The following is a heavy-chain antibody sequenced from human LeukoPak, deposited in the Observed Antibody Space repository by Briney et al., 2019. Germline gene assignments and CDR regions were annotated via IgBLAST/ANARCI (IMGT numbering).Heavy chain of an antibody. Sequence: SETLSLTRTVSGGSISSYYWSWIRQSAGKGLEWVGHIYNFGSTNYNPSLKSRVTISVDTSKNQFSLKLSSVTAADTAVYYCARAIVVVVTAPPYWYFDLWGRGTLVTVSS. CDR1: GGSISSYY. J-gene: IGHJ2*01. CDR3: ARAIVVVVTAPPYWYFDL. CDR2: IYNFGST. D-gene: IGHD2-21*02. V-gene: IGHV4-4*08.